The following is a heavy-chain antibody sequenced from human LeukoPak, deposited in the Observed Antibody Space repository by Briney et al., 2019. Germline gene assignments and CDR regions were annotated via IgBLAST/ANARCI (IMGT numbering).Heavy chain of an antibody. V-gene: IGHV3-23*01. J-gene: IGHJ4*02. Sequence: PGGSLRLSCAASGFTFSSYAMSWVRQAPGKGLEWVSAISGSGGGTYYADSVKGRFTISRDNSKNTLYLQMNSLRAEDTAVYYCAKGVVEMATISYFDYWGQGTLDTVSS. CDR1: GFTFSSYA. D-gene: IGHD5-24*01. CDR3: AKGVVEMATISYFDY. CDR2: ISGSGGGT.